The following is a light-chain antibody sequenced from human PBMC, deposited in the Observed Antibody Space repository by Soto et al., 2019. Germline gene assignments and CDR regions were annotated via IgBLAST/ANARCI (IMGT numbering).Light chain of an antibody. J-gene: IGKJ1*01. CDR2: AAS. CDR1: QSIGSN. CDR3: QQSYRSPPT. V-gene: IGKV1-39*01. Sequence: DIQMTQSPSSLSASIGDRVTITCRASQSIGSNLNWYQQKPGRVPNLLIYAASSLQSGVPSRFSGSGSGTDFALTISSLQPEDFATYYCQQSYRSPPTFXPGTKVDIK.